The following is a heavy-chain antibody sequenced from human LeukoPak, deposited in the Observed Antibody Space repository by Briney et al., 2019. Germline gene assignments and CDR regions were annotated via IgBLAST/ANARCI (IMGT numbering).Heavy chain of an antibody. J-gene: IGHJ4*02. V-gene: IGHV4-39*01. CDR2: IYYSGST. Sequence: PSETLSLTCTVSGRSISSSSYYWGWVRQPPGKGLEWLGSIYYSGSTYYNPSLKSRVTISVDTSKNQFSLTLSSVTAADTAVYYCARQAYYYDSSGYHFDSWGQGTLVTVSS. CDR3: ARQAYYYDSSGYHFDS. D-gene: IGHD3-22*01. CDR1: GRSISSSSYY.